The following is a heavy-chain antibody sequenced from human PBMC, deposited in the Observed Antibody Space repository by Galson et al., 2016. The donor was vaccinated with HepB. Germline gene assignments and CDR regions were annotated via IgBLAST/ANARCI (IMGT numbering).Heavy chain of an antibody. J-gene: IGHJ4*02. D-gene: IGHD1-26*01. Sequence: LSLTCTVSGGSLSSDNYFWSWVRQPPGRGLEWIGFIQDTGNTNCNPSLKSRVTISIDRSKNQFSLKLSSVTAADTAVYYCARDQHGSYMPHWGLGTLVTVSS. CDR3: ARDQHGSYMPH. CDR1: GGSLSSDNYF. CDR2: IQDTGNT. V-gene: IGHV4-61*01.